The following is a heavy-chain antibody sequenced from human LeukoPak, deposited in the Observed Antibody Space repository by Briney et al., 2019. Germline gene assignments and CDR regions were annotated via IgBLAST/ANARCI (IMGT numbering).Heavy chain of an antibody. D-gene: IGHD6-13*01. CDR1: GFTFSSYA. Sequence: GGSLRLSCAASGFTFSSYAMHWVRQAPGKGLEWVAVISYDGSNKYYADSVKGRFTISRDNSKNTLYLQMNSLRAEDTAVYYCAARQEGSSWPFDYWGQGTLVTVSS. CDR3: AARQEGSSWPFDY. V-gene: IGHV3-30*04. J-gene: IGHJ4*02. CDR2: ISYDGSNK.